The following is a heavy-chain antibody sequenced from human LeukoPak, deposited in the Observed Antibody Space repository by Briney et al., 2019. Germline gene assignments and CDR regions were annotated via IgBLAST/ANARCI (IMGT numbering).Heavy chain of an antibody. CDR2: ICYTGSS. CDR3: ARHDYGSNVLGY. CDR1: GASISGYF. V-gene: IGHV4-59*08. J-gene: IGHJ4*02. D-gene: IGHD4/OR15-4a*01. Sequence: SETPSLTCTVSGASISGYFWSWIRQPPGKGLEWIGYICYTGSSNYNPSLKSRATMSVDTSKNQFSLQLTSVTAADTAVYYCARHDYGSNVLGYWGQGTLVTVSS.